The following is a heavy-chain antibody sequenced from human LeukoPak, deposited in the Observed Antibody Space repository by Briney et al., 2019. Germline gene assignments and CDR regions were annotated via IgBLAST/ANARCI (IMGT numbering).Heavy chain of an antibody. CDR1: GGSISSGGYY. V-gene: IGHV4-30-2*01. Sequence: PSQTLSLTCTVSGGSISSGGYYWSWIRQPPGKGLEWIGYIYHSGSTYYNPSLKSRVTISVDRSKNQFSLKLSSVTAADTAVYYCAQAKFSYYYYYMDVWGKGTTVTVSS. CDR2: IYHSGST. J-gene: IGHJ6*03. CDR3: AQAKFSYYYYYMDV.